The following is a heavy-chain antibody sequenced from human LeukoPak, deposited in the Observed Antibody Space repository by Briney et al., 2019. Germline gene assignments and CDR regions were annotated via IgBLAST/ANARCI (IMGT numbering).Heavy chain of an antibody. D-gene: IGHD3-9*01. CDR1: GFTFNTYT. CDR2: ITASSTAI. V-gene: IGHV3-21*01. J-gene: IGHJ4*02. Sequence: GGSLRLSCAASGFTFNTYTINWVRQAPGKGLEWVSSITASSTAIYSADSVKGRFTISRDNAKNFLYLQMNSLRAEDTAVYYCARTYYDILTGYNPYFDYWGQGIPVTVSS. CDR3: ARTYYDILTGYNPYFDY.